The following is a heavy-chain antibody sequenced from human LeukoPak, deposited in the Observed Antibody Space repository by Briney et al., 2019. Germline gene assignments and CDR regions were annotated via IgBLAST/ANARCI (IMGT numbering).Heavy chain of an antibody. CDR1: GYTFTSYG. D-gene: IGHD4-17*01. V-gene: IGHV1-18*01. CDR2: ISAYNGNT. CDR3: ARDFYGDSTPDAFDI. Sequence: ASVKVSCKASGYTFTSYGISWVRQAPGHGLEWMGWISAYNGNTNYAQKLQGRVTMTTDTSTSTAYMELRSLRSDDTAVYYCARDFYGDSTPDAFDIWGQGTMVTVSS. J-gene: IGHJ3*02.